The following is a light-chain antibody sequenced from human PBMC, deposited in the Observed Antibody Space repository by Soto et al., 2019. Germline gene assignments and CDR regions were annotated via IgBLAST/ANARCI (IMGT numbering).Light chain of an antibody. Sequence: EIVLTQSPGTLSLSPEERATLSCRASQSVSSSYLAWYQQKPGQAPRLLIYGASSRATGIADRFRGSGSGTDFTLTISRLEPEDFAVYYCQQYGNSPPTFGQGTKLEIK. J-gene: IGKJ2*01. V-gene: IGKV3-20*01. CDR3: QQYGNSPPT. CDR1: QSVSSSY. CDR2: GAS.